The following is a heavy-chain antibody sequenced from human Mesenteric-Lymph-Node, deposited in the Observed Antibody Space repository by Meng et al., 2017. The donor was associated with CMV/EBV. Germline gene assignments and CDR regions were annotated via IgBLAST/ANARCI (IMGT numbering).Heavy chain of an antibody. V-gene: IGHV3-74*01. CDR2: INSDGSST. D-gene: IGHD2-2*01. CDR1: GFTFSSYW. Sequence: GESLKISCAASGFTFSSYWMHWVRQAPGKGLVWVSRINSDGSSTSYADSVKGRFTISRDNAKNTLYLQMNSLRAEDTAVYYCARDFGIVVIPAAIGDGMDVWGQGTTVTVSS. J-gene: IGHJ6*02. CDR3: ARDFGIVVIPAAIGDGMDV.